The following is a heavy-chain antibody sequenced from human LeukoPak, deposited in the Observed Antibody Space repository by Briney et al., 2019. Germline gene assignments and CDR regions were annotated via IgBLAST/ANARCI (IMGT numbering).Heavy chain of an antibody. J-gene: IGHJ3*02. D-gene: IGHD5-12*01. CDR2: IYYSGST. V-gene: IGHV4-59*01. CDR3: ARGYSGYGYDAFDM. Sequence: SETLSLTCTVSAGSISSYYWSWIRQPPGKGLEWIGYIYYSGSTNYNPSLKGRVTISVDTSKNQFSLKLRSVTAADTAVYYCARGYSGYGYDAFDMWGQGTMVTVSS. CDR1: AGSISSYY.